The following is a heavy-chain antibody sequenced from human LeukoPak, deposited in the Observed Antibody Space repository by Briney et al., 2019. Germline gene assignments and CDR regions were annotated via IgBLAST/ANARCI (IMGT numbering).Heavy chain of an antibody. V-gene: IGHV1-18*01. D-gene: IGHD6-13*01. CDR2: ISAYNGNT. CDR3: AGGPTMMSSSDYYYGMDV. Sequence: ASVKVSCKASGYTFTSFGISWVRQAPGQGLEWMGWISAYNGNTNYAQKLQGRVTMTTDTSTSTAYTELRSLRSDDTAVYYCAGGPTMMSSSDYYYGMDVWGQGTTVTVSS. CDR1: GYTFTSFG. J-gene: IGHJ6*02.